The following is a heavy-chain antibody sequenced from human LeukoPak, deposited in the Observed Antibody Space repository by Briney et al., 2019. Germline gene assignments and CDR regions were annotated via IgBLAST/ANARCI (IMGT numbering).Heavy chain of an antibody. CDR2: IVVGSGNT. CDR1: GFTFTSSA. D-gene: IGHD5-18*01. Sequence: ASVKVSCKASGFTFTSSALQWLRQARGQRLEWIGWIVVGSGNTNYAQKFQERVTITSDMSTSTAYMELSSLRSEDTAVYYCAAGVGDIYGLSLGPTALISDIWGQGTMVTVSS. CDR3: AAGVGDIYGLSLGPTALISDI. J-gene: IGHJ3*02. V-gene: IGHV1-58*01.